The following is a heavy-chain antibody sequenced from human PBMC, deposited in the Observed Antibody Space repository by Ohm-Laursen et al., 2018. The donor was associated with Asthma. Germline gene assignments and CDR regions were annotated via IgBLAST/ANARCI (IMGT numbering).Heavy chain of an antibody. CDR2: IYRTGKT. J-gene: IGHJ4*02. CDR1: GRPITSGAYY. V-gene: IGHV4-31*03. CDR3: ARDLMDWYSPSLDF. Sequence: SETLSLTCTVSGRPITSGAYYWTWIRQHPGKGLEYVGCIYRTGKTYYNPSLQSRLTLSVDTSKNQFSLKLNSVTAADTAVYFCARDLMDWYSPSLDFWGQGTLVTVSS. D-gene: IGHD3/OR15-3a*01.